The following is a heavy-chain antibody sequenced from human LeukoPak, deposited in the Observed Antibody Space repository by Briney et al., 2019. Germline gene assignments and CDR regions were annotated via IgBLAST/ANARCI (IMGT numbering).Heavy chain of an antibody. CDR3: ARRGDYGGINFDY. V-gene: IGHV1-69*13. CDR2: IIPIFGTA. J-gene: IGHJ4*02. D-gene: IGHD4-23*01. Sequence: SVKVSCKASGGTFSSYAISWVLQAPGQGLEWMGGIIPIFGTANYAQKFQGRVTITADESTSTAYMELSSLRSEDTAVYYCARRGDYGGINFDYWGQGTLVTVSS. CDR1: GGTFSSYA.